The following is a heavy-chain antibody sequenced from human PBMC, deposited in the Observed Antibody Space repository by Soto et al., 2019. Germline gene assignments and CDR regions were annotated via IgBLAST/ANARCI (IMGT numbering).Heavy chain of an antibody. CDR3: ATWIRGFCSSTSCYTGLYYSGMDV. CDR1: GYTLTELS. V-gene: IGHV1-24*01. J-gene: IGHJ6*02. Sequence: ASVKVSCKVSGYTLTELSMHWVRQAPGKGLEWMGGFDPEDGETIYAQKFQGRVTMTEDTSTDTAYMELSSLRSEDTAVYYCATWIRGFCSSTSCYTGLYYSGMDVWGQGTTVTVSS. CDR2: FDPEDGET. D-gene: IGHD2-2*02.